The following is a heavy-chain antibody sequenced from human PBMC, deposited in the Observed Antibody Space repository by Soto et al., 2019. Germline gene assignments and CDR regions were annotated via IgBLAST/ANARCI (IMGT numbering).Heavy chain of an antibody. D-gene: IGHD6-19*01. V-gene: IGHV3-30*02. J-gene: IGHJ6*02. Sequence: PGGSLRLSCAASGFNYSSHAMHWVVLAPCQRIERVALIPSEGSNTYYADSVKGRLTISIDNSKNTLYLQLNSQKAEDTAVDYCVTGGSSGWRYYYCMDVWGQGSTVTVSS. CDR2: IPSEGSNT. CDR3: VTGGSSGWRYYYCMDV. CDR1: GFNYSSHA.